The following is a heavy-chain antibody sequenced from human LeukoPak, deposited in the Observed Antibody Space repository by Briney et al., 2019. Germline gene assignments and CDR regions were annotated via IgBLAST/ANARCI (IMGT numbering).Heavy chain of an antibody. CDR3: ARESAYSGSYYRYYYYGMDV. J-gene: IGHJ6*02. D-gene: IGHD1-26*01. CDR1: GGSISSYY. V-gene: IGHV4-4*07. Sequence: PSETLSLTCTVSGGSISSYYWSWIRQPAGKGLEWIGRIYTSWSTNYNPSLKSRVTMSVDTSKNQFSLKLSSVTAADTAVYYCARESAYSGSYYRYYYYGMDVWGQGTTVTVSS. CDR2: IYTSWST.